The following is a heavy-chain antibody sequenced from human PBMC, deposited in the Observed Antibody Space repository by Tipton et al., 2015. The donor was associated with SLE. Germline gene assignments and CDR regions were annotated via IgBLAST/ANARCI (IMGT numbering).Heavy chain of an antibody. Sequence: SLRLSCLASGFTFNNFAMTWVRQAPGKGLEWVASISGSGAGTYYAESVKGRFSISRDNSRNTQHLQMSSLRAEDSAVYYCAKDRRPVYNPLDYWPRETGVTFSS. D-gene: IGHD5-24*01. CDR1: GFTFNNFA. CDR2: ISGSGAGT. J-gene: IGHJ4*02. CDR3: AKDRRPVYNPLDY. V-gene: IGHV3-23*01.